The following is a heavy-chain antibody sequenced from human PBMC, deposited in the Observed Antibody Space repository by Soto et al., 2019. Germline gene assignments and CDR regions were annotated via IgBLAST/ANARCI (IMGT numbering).Heavy chain of an antibody. Sequence: EVQLVESGGGLVQPGGSLKLSCAASGFTFSGSAMHWVRQASGKGLEWVGRIRNKANNYATAYAVSVKGRFTISRDDSRNTAYLQMNSLKTEDTAVYYCARGVYDFWSGHPRGLDYWGQGTLVTVSS. D-gene: IGHD3-3*01. CDR2: IRNKANNYAT. V-gene: IGHV3-73*02. J-gene: IGHJ4*02. CDR1: GFTFSGSA. CDR3: ARGVYDFWSGHPRGLDY.